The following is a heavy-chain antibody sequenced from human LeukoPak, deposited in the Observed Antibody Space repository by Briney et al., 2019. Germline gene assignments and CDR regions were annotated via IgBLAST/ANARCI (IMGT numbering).Heavy chain of an antibody. D-gene: IGHD2-2*01. J-gene: IGHJ5*02. CDR3: AAYCTSATCLIDH. V-gene: IGHV3-23*01. CDR1: GFTFSSYA. CDR2: ISGSGGNT. Sequence: GGSLRLSCAASGFTFSSYAVSWVRQAPGKGLEWVSGISGSGGNTYYADSVKGRFTISRDNSKNTLYLQMNSLRAEDTAVYYCAAYCTSATCLIDHWGQGTLVTVSS.